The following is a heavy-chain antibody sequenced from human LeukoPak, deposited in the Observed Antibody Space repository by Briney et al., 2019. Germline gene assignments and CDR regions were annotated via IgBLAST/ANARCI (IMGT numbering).Heavy chain of an antibody. CDR3: ERGRNYVDVGIDY. D-gene: IGHD3-10*02. CDR2: INNNGGAI. V-gene: IGHV3-48*01. J-gene: IGHJ4*02. CDR1: RFTFSAYS. Sequence: GGALRLSCAASRFTFSAYSMNWVRQAPGKGLEWVSYINNNGGAIYYADSVKGRFTISRDNAENSLYIQMNSLRAEDTAVYYCERGRNYVDVGIDYWGQGTLVTVSS.